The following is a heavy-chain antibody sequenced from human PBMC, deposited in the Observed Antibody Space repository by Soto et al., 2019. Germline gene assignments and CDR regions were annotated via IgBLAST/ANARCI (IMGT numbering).Heavy chain of an antibody. V-gene: IGHV3-48*02. CDR1: GFTFSSYS. CDR3: ARDLVFQYSSSSGYYYGMDV. Sequence: GGSLRLSCAASGFTFSSYSMNWVRQAPGKGLEWVSYISSSSSTIYYADSVKGRFTISRDNAKNSLYLQMSSLRDEDTAVYYCARDLVFQYSSSSGYYYGMDVWGQGTTVTVSS. CDR2: ISSSSSTI. D-gene: IGHD6-6*01. J-gene: IGHJ6*02.